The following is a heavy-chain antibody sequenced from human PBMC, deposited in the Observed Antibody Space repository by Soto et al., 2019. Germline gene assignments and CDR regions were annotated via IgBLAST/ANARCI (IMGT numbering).Heavy chain of an antibody. CDR3: ARALGYCSGGSCHSSPKNWFDP. V-gene: IGHV4-30-2*01. CDR1: GGSISSGGYS. D-gene: IGHD2-15*01. CDR2: IYHSEST. Sequence: PSETLSLTCAVSGGSISSGGYSWSWIRQPPGKGLEWIGYIYHSESTYYNPSLKSRVTISVDRSKNQFSLKLSSVTAADTAVYYCARALGYCSGGSCHSSPKNWFDPWGQGTLVTVTS. J-gene: IGHJ5*02.